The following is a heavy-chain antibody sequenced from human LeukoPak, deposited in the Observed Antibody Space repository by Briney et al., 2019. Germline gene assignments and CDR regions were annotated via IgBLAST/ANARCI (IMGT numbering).Heavy chain of an antibody. CDR3: AFVPRAYYYYMDV. J-gene: IGHJ6*03. CDR1: GFTVSSNY. Sequence: TGGSLRLSCAASGFTVSSNYMSWVRQAPGKGLEWVSSISSGSAHIYYVDSVKGRFTISRDNAKNSLFLQMNSLRAEDTAIYYCAFVPRAYYYYMDVWGKGTTVTVSS. V-gene: IGHV3-21*01. CDR2: ISSGSAHI. D-gene: IGHD6-6*01.